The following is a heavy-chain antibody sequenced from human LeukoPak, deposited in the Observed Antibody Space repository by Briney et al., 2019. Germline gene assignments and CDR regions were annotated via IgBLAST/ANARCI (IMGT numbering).Heavy chain of an antibody. CDR3: ARDIRDSSGYYYYFDN. Sequence: GGSLRLSCAASGFTVSSSYMSWVRQAPGKGLEWVSLIYSGGSTHYAGSVKGRFTISRDTSKNTLYLQMNSLRAEDTALYYCARDIRDSSGYYYYFDNWGQGTLVTVSS. J-gene: IGHJ4*02. CDR2: IYSGGST. V-gene: IGHV3-66*02. CDR1: GFTVSSSY. D-gene: IGHD3-22*01.